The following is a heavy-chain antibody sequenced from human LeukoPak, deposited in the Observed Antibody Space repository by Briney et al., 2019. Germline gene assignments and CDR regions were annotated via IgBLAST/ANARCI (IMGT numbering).Heavy chain of an antibody. D-gene: IGHD5-12*01. J-gene: IGHJ4*02. CDR3: ARVQYSGFDLTGAFDN. CDR1: GFTFSSYE. CDR2: ISNSGNTM. Sequence: SGGSLRLSCAASGFTFSSYEMNWVRQAPGKGLEWVSYISNSGNTMYYADSVKGRFTISRDNAKNSLYLQMNSLRAEDTAVYYCARVQYSGFDLTGAFDNWGRGTLVTVSS. V-gene: IGHV3-48*03.